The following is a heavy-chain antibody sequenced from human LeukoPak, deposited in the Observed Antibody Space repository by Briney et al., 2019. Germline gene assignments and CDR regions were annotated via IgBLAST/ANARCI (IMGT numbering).Heavy chain of an antibody. CDR1: GYTFTSYG. D-gene: IGHD3-16*02. J-gene: IGHJ4*02. Sequence: ASVKVSCKASGYTFTSYGISWVRQAPGQGLEWMGWISAYNGNTNYAQKLQGRVTMTTDTSTSTAYMELRSLRSDDTAVYYCARVRDYVWGSYRYQLDYWGQGTLVTVSS. CDR3: ARVRDYVWGSYRYQLDY. V-gene: IGHV1-18*01. CDR2: ISAYNGNT.